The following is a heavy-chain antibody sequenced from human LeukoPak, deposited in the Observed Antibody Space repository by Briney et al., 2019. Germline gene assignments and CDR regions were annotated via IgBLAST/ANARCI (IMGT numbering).Heavy chain of an antibody. V-gene: IGHV4-34*01. CDR2: INHSGST. CDR3: ARGGRYYGSGSYPRGGYYYGMDV. Sequence: SETLSLTCAVYGGSFSGYYWSWIRQPPGKGLEWIGEINHSGSTNYNPSLKSRVTISVDTSKNQFSLKLSSVTAADTAVYYCARGGRYYGSGSYPRGGYYYGMDVWGQGTTVTVSS. CDR1: GGSFSGYY. J-gene: IGHJ6*02. D-gene: IGHD3-10*01.